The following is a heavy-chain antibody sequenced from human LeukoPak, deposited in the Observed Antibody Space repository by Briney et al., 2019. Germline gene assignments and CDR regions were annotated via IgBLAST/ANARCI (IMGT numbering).Heavy chain of an antibody. J-gene: IGHJ4*02. D-gene: IGHD3-16*02. CDR1: GFTLSSYA. V-gene: IGHV3-23*01. CDR3: AKKGDYVWGSYRFDY. CDR2: ISGSGGST. Sequence: PGGSLRLSCAASGFTLSSYAMSWVRQAPGKGLEWVSAISGSGGSTYYADSVKGRFTISRDNSKNTLYLQMNSLRAEDTAVYYCAKKGDYVWGSYRFDYWGQGTLVTVSS.